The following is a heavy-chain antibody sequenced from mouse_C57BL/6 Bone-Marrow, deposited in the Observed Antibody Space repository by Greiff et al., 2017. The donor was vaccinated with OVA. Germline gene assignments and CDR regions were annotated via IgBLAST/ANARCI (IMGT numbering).Heavy chain of an antibody. V-gene: IGHV1-42*01. D-gene: IGHD2-3*01. Sequence: SGPELVKPGASVKISCKASGYSFTGYYMNWVKQSPEKSLEWIGEINPSTGGTTYNQKFKAKATLTVDKSSSTAYMQLKSLTSEDSAVYYCARGWYLDYWGQGTTLTVSS. J-gene: IGHJ2*01. CDR2: INPSTGGT. CDR1: GYSFTGYY. CDR3: ARGWYLDY.